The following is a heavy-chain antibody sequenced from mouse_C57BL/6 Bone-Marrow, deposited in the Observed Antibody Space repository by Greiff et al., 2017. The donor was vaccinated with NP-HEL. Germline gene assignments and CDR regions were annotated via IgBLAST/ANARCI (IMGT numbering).Heavy chain of an antibody. CDR3: ARHGLRGFYYAMDY. CDR1: EYEFPSHD. V-gene: IGHV5-2*01. Sequence: EVKLQESGGGLVQPGESLKLSCESNEYEFPSHDMSWVRKTPEKRLELVAAINSDGGSTYYPDTMEKRFIISRDNTKKTLYLQMSSLRSEDTALYYCARHGLRGFYYAMDYWGQGTSVTVSS. CDR2: INSDGGST. J-gene: IGHJ4*01. D-gene: IGHD2-4*01.